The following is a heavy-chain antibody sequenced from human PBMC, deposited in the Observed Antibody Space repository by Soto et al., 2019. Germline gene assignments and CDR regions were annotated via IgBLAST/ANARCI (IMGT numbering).Heavy chain of an antibody. CDR3: AHRRIAPAGWYY. Sequence: QITLKESGPTLVNPTQTLTLTCTFSGFSLSTSGVGVGWIRQPPGKALEWPALIYWDDDKRYSPSLKSRLTISKDNSKNQVVLTMTTMDPVDTATYYCAHRRIAPAGWYYWGQGTLLTASS. CDR2: IYWDDDK. CDR1: GFSLSTSGVG. D-gene: IGHD6-13*01. V-gene: IGHV2-5*02. J-gene: IGHJ4*02.